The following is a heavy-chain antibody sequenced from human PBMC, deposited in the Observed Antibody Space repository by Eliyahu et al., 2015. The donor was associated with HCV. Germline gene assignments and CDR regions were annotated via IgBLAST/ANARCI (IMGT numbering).Heavy chain of an antibody. CDR2: ISYDGSNK. Sequence: QVQLVESGGGVVQPGRSLXLSCAASGFXFSXYGXXWVRQAPGKGLEWVAVISYDGSNKYYADSVKGRFTISRDNSKNTLYLQMNSLRAEDTAVYYCAKGMITFGGVIAAIAADYWGQGTLVTVSS. CDR1: GFXFSXYG. CDR3: AKGMITFGGVIAAIAADY. V-gene: IGHV3-30*18. J-gene: IGHJ4*02. D-gene: IGHD3-16*02.